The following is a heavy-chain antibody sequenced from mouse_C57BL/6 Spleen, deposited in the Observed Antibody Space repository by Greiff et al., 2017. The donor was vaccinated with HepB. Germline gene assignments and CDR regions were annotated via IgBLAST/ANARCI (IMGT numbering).Heavy chain of an antibody. V-gene: IGHV5-12*01. CDR1: GFTFSDYY. D-gene: IGHD1-1*01. Sequence: EVMLVESGGGLVQPGGSLKLSCAASGFTFSDYYMYWVRQTPEKRLEWVAYISNGGGSTYYPDTVKGRFTISRDNAKNTLYLQMSRLKSEDTAIYYCARGGVYYGSSYAMDYWGQGTSVTVSS. J-gene: IGHJ4*01. CDR3: ARGGVYYGSSYAMDY. CDR2: ISNGGGST.